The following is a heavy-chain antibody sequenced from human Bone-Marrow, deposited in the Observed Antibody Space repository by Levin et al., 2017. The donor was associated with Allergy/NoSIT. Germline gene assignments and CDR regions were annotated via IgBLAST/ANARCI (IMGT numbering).Heavy chain of an antibody. D-gene: IGHD6-13*01. J-gene: IGHJ4*02. CDR2: ITSTSGTI. V-gene: IGHV3-48*01. Sequence: PGESLKISCAASGFTFRDYSMTWVRQAPGKGLEWVSYITSTSGTIYYADSVKGRFIISRDNAKNSLYPQMNSLRVEDTAVYYCARDSGITGADDYWGQGILVTVSS. CDR3: ARDSGITGADDY. CDR1: GFTFRDYS.